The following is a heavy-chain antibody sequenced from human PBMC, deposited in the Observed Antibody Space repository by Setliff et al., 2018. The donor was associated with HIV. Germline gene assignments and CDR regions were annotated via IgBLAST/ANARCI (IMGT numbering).Heavy chain of an antibody. CDR2: IYYTGNT. V-gene: IGHV4-39*07. D-gene: IGHD6-19*01. J-gene: IGHJ5*02. CDR3: ARPRRVRSRAWYWFDI. CDR1: RASIGSNSYF. Sequence: PSETLSLTCTVSRASIGSNSYFWGWIRQPPGEGLEWIGNIYYTGNTYYNPSLQSRVTISVDSSKNQFSLNLFSVTAADTAVYYCARPRRVRSRAWYWFDIWGQGTLVTVSS.